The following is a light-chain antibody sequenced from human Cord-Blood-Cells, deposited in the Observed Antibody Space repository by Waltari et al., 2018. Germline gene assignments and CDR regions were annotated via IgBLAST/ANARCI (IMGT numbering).Light chain of an antibody. CDR3: SAYTSSSNYV. V-gene: IGLV2-14*01. Sequence: QSALTQPASVSGSPGQSITISCTGTSSDVGGYNYVSWYQQHPGKAPKLRIYQVSNRPSRVSNRFSGSKSGNTASRTISGLQAEDEADYYCSAYTSSSNYVFGTGTKVTVL. J-gene: IGLJ1*01. CDR1: SSDVGGYNY. CDR2: QVS.